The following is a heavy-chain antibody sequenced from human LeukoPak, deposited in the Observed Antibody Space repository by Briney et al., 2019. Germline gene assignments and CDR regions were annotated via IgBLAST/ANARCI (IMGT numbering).Heavy chain of an antibody. Sequence: SETLSLTCAVYGGSFSGYYWSWIRQPPGKGLEWIGEINHSGSTNYNPSLKSRVTISVDTSKNQFSLKLSSVTAADTAVYYCASGYNSYWYYFDYWGQGTLVTVSS. J-gene: IGHJ4*02. CDR1: GGSFSGYY. CDR3: ASGYNSYWYYFDY. CDR2: INHSGST. V-gene: IGHV4-34*01. D-gene: IGHD6-19*01.